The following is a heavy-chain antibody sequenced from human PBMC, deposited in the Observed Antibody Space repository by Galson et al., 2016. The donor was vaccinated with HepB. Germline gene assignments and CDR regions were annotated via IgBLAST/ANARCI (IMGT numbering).Heavy chain of an antibody. D-gene: IGHD6-6*01. V-gene: IGHV5-51*01. CDR1: GYTFTNYW. CDR3: ARHLFGSSSDYYGMDV. CDR2: IYPGDSDT. Sequence: QSGAEVKKPGESLKISCKGSGYTFTNYWVAWVRQMPGKGLAWMGLIYPGDSDTRYSPSFQGQVTISADKSISTAYLQWSSLKASDTAMYYCARHLFGSSSDYYGMDVWGQGTTVTVSS. J-gene: IGHJ6*02.